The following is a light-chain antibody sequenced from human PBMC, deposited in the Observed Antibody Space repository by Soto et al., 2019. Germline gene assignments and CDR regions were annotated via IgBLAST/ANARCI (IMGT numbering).Light chain of an antibody. CDR2: DAS. CDR3: QQYNNWPMYT. Sequence: DIQMTQSPCTLSASVGDRVTVTCRASQSINTWLAWYQQKPGKAPKLLIYDASSLQSGVPSRFTGRGSGTEFTLTISSLQSEDFAVYYCQQYNNWPMYTFGQGTRLEIK. CDR1: QSINTW. J-gene: IGKJ5*01. V-gene: IGKV1-5*01.